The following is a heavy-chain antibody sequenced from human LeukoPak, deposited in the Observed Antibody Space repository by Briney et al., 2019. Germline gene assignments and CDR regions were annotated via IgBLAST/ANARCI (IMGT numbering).Heavy chain of an antibody. J-gene: IGHJ4*02. Sequence: GGSLRLSCAASEFAFSSYWMHWVRQAPGKGLVWVSRMNTDGSTTTYADSVKGRFTISRDNAKNTLYLQMNSLRAEDTAVYFCVGPKHGDYWFDYWGRGTLVTVSS. CDR1: EFAFSSYW. CDR2: MNTDGSTT. CDR3: VGPKHGDYWFDY. V-gene: IGHV3-74*01. D-gene: IGHD4-17*01.